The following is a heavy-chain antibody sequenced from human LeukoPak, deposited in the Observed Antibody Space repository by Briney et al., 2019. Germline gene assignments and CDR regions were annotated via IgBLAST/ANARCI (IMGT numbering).Heavy chain of an antibody. Sequence: GGSLRLSCAASGFTFSGSAMHWVRQASGKGLEWVGRIRSKANSYATAYAASVKGRFTISRDDSENTAYLQMNSLKTEDTAVYYCTRGGGSGYDYWGQGTLATVSS. CDR2: IRSKANSYAT. D-gene: IGHD6-19*01. J-gene: IGHJ4*02. CDR3: TRGGGSGYDY. CDR1: GFTFSGSA. V-gene: IGHV3-73*01.